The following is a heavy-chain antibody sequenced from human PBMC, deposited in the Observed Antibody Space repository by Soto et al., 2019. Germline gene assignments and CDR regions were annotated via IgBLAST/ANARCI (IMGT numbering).Heavy chain of an antibody. Sequence: VASVKVSCKASGYTFTGYYMHWVRQAPGQGLEWMGWINPTSGCTNYAQKFQGWVTMTRDTSISTAYMELSRLRSDYTAVYYCARDARYCSGGSCYQYNWFDPWGQGTLVTVSS. CDR2: INPTSGCT. CDR1: GYTFTGYY. CDR3: ARDARYCSGGSCYQYNWFDP. V-gene: IGHV1-2*04. D-gene: IGHD2-15*01. J-gene: IGHJ5*02.